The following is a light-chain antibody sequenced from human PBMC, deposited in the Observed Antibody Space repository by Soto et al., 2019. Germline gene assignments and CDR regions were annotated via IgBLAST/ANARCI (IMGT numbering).Light chain of an antibody. CDR1: QSISNW. CDR3: QQYNSYPWT. J-gene: IGKJ1*01. Sequence: DTQMTQSPSTLSASVGDRVTITCRASQSISNWLAWFQQKPGKAPKLLIYKASSLESGVPSRFSGSGSGTEFTLTISSLQPDDLATYYCQQYNSYPWTFGQGTKVEIK. CDR2: KAS. V-gene: IGKV1-5*03.